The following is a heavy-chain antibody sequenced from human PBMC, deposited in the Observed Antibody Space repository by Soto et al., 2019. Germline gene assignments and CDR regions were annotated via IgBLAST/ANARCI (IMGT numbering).Heavy chain of an antibody. CDR1: GFTFDDYA. CDR2: ISWNSGSI. CDR3: AKDHGSGSYYYYYYMDV. J-gene: IGHJ6*03. V-gene: IGHV3-9*01. Sequence: EVQLVESGGGLVQPGRSLRLSCAASGFTFDDYAMHWVRQAPGKGLEWVSGISWNSGSIGYADSVKGRFTISRDNAKNSLYLQMNSLSAEDTALYYCAKDHGSGSYYYYYYMDVWGKGTTVTVSS. D-gene: IGHD3-10*01.